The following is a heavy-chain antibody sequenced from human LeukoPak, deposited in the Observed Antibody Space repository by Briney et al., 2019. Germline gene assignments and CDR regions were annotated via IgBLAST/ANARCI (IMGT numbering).Heavy chain of an antibody. V-gene: IGHV1-46*01. J-gene: IGHJ4*02. CDR2: INPTGSTA. CDR3: AREYSSSWYFDY. D-gene: IGHD6-13*01. Sequence: GASVKVSCKSSGYTFTRNYMHWVRQAPGQGLEWVGLINPTGSTAWSAQKFRGRLTMTRDLSTTTDYMELRSLRSDDTAVYYCAREYSSSWYFDYWGQGTLVTVSS. CDR1: GYTFTRNY.